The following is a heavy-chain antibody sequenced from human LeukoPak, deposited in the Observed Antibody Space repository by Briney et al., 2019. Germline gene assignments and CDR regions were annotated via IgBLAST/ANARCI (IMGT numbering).Heavy chain of an antibody. CDR3: ARESYSSSWSPTDEYFQH. V-gene: IGHV6-1*01. D-gene: IGHD6-13*01. J-gene: IGHJ1*01. CDR1: GDIVSSNSAA. CDR2: TYYRAKWYN. Sequence: SQTLSLTCAISGDIVSSNSAAWNWIRQSPSKGLECLGRTYYRAKWYNDYAVSVKSRITINPDTSKNQFSLQLNSVTPEDTAVYYCARESYSSSWSPTDEYFQHWGQGTLVTVSS.